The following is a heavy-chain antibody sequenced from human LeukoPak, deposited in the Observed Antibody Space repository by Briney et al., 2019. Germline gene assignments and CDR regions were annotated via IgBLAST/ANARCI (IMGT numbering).Heavy chain of an antibody. J-gene: IGHJ4*02. CDR1: GFTFSDYY. D-gene: IGHD5-18*01. Sequence: GGSLRLSCAASGFTFSDYYMSWIRQAPGKGLEWVSYISSSGSTIYYADSVKDRFTISRDNSKNTLYLQMNSLRAEDTAVYYCARVVFIQLWPPDYWGQGTLVTVSS. CDR3: ARVVFIQLWPPDY. V-gene: IGHV3-11*04. CDR2: ISSSGSTI.